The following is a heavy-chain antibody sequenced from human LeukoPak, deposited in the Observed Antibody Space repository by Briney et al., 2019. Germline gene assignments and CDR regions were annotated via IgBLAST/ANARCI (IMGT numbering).Heavy chain of an antibody. J-gene: IGHJ3*02. CDR1: GFTFSSYS. CDR2: ISSSSSYI. D-gene: IGHD1-26*01. V-gene: IGHV3-21*01. CDR3: ARPYPLEWELHRWGAFDI. Sequence: KTGGSLRLSCAASGFTFSSYSMNWVRQAPGKGLEWVASISSSSSYIYYADSVKGRFTISRDNAKNSLYLQMNSLRAEDTAVYYCARPYPLEWELHRWGAFDIWGQGTMVTVSS.